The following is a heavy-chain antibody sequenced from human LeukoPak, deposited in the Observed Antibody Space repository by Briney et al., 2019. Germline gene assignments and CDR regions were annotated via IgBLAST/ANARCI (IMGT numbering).Heavy chain of an antibody. CDR2: ISYDGSNK. V-gene: IGHV3-30*04. CDR3: ASTGFDY. D-gene: IGHD3-10*01. Sequence: GGSPRLSCAASGFTFSSYAMHWVRQAPGKGLEWVAVISYDGSNKYYADSVKGRFTISRDNSKNTLYLQMNSLRAEDTAVYYCASTGFDYWGQGTLVTVSS. CDR1: GFTFSSYA. J-gene: IGHJ4*02.